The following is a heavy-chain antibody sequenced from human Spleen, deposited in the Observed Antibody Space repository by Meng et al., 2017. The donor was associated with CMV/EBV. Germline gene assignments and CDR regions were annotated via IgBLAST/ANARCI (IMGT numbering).Heavy chain of an antibody. CDR2: ISTYNRNT. D-gene: IGHD3-10*01. V-gene: IGHV1-18*01. CDR1: GYTFITYG. J-gene: IGHJ4*02. CDR3: ARDAITGSSNFYFDY. Sequence: ASVKVSCKASGYTFITYGFSWVRQAPGQGLEWMGWISTYNRNTNYEQKFQGRLTLTTDASTDTAYMELRSLRPDDTAVYFRARDAITGSSNFYFDYWGQGTLVTVSS.